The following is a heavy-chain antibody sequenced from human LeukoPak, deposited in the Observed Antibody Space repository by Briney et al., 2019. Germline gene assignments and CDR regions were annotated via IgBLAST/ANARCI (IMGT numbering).Heavy chain of an antibody. CDR3: ARGGGKANWGPKGYYYYGMDV. V-gene: IGHV6-1*01. D-gene: IGHD7-27*01. CDR2: TYYRSKWYN. Sequence: SQTLSLTCAISGDSVSSNSAAWNWIRQSPSRGLEWLGRTYYRSKWYNDYAVSVKSRITINPDTSKNQFSLQLNSVTPKDTAVYYCARGGGKANWGPKGYYYYGMDVWGQGTRSPSP. CDR1: GDSVSSNSAA. J-gene: IGHJ6*02.